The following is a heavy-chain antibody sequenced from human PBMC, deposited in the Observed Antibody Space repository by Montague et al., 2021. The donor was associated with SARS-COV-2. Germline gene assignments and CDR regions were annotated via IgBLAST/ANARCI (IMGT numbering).Heavy chain of an antibody. V-gene: IGHV4-38-2*02. CDR1: GFSISSGYY. CDR2: RYQNGAT. CDR3: ARSGVGIFDFSYFDS. J-gene: IGHJ4*02. Sequence: SETLSLTCSVSGFSISSGYYWGWIRQTPGKGLEWIGSRYQNGATYYSPXXKGPVTILLDTSKNQFSLSLTSVTAADTAVYYCARSGVGIFDFSYFDSWGQGSLVIVSS. D-gene: IGHD3-3*01.